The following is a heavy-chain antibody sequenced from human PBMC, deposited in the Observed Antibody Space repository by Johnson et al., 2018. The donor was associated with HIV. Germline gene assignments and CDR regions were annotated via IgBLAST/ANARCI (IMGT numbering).Heavy chain of an antibody. CDR2: ISYDGSNK. J-gene: IGHJ3*02. Sequence: QVQLVESGGGVVRPGGSLRLSCVASGFTLSNNAMHWVRQAPGKGLEWVADISYDGSNKYYAHSVKGRFTISRDNSKNTLYLQMNSLRAEGTAVYYCARVRGAFDIWGQGTMVTVSS. CDR3: ARVRGAFDI. V-gene: IGHV3-30*04. CDR1: GFTLSNNA.